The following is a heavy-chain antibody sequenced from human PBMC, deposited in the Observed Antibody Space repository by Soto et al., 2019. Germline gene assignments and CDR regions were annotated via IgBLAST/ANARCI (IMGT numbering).Heavy chain of an antibody. CDR1: GYTFPSYA. J-gene: IGHJ5*02. CDR3: ARRVPTLLLPNWFGP. CDR2: INTNTGNP. D-gene: IGHD2-15*01. Sequence: ASVQVACKASGYTFPSYAMNWVRQAPGQGLEWMGWINTNTGNPTYAQGFTGRFVFSLDTSISTAYLQICSLKAEDTAVYYCARRVPTLLLPNWFGPWGQGTLVTVSS. V-gene: IGHV7-4-1*01.